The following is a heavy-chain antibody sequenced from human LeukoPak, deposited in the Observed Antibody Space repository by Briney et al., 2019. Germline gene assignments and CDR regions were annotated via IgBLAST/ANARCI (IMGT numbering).Heavy chain of an antibody. Sequence: PSETLSLTCTVSGGSISSYYWSWIRQPPGKGLEWIGYIYYSGSTNYNPSLKSRVTISVDTSKNQFSLKLSSVTAADTAAYYCARVGVGSSWSSRAADAFDIWGQGTMVTVSS. D-gene: IGHD6-13*01. CDR1: GGSISSYY. V-gene: IGHV4-59*01. CDR3: ARVGVGSSWSSRAADAFDI. CDR2: IYYSGST. J-gene: IGHJ3*02.